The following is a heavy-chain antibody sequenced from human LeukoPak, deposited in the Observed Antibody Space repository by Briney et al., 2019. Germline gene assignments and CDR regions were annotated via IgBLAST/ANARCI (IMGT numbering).Heavy chain of an antibody. CDR1: GYTFAIYD. J-gene: IGHJ5*02. CDR2: MTPNSGNT. V-gene: IGHV1-8*03. CDR3: ARANFLRFDP. Sequence: GASVKVSCKASGYTFAIYDIHWVRQASGQGLEWMGWMTPNSGNTGYAQKFQGRDTITRNTSISTAYMELSSLRSDDTAVYYCARANFLRFDPWGQGTLVTVSS.